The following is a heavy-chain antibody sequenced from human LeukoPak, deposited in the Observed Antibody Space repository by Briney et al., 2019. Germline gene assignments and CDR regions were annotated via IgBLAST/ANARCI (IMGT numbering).Heavy chain of an antibody. V-gene: IGHV4-34*01. CDR3: ARRRESYYVDY. J-gene: IGHJ4*02. D-gene: IGHD1-26*01. Sequence: PSETLSLTCAVYGGSFSGYYWSWIRQPPGKGLEWIGEINHSGSTNYNPSLKSRVTISVDTSKNQFSLKLSSVTAADTAVYYCARRRESYYVDYWGQGTLVTVSS. CDR1: GGSFSGYY. CDR2: INHSGST.